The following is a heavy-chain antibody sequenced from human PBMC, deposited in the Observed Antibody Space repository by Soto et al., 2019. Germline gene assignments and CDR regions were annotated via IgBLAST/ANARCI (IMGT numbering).Heavy chain of an antibody. J-gene: IGHJ5*02. V-gene: IGHV1-18*01. CDR3: ARAGYCSGGSCYRHWFDP. CDR2: ISAYNGNT. Sequence: GASVKVSCKASGYTFTSYGISWVRQAPGQGLEWMGWISAYNGNTNYAQKLQGRVTMTTDTSTSTAYMELRSLRSDDTAVYYCARAGYCSGGSCYRHWFDPWGQGTLVTVSS. CDR1: GYTFTSYG. D-gene: IGHD2-15*01.